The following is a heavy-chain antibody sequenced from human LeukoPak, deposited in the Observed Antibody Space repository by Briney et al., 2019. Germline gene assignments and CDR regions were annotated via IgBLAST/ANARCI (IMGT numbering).Heavy chain of an antibody. CDR2: ISGSGGST. CDR1: GFTFSSYA. V-gene: IGHV3-23*01. Sequence: GGSLRLSCAASGFTFSSYAMSWVRQAPGKGLEWVSAISGSGGSTYYADSVKGRFTISRDNSKNTLYLQMNSLRAEDTAVYYCAKSHALITMIVVGPVWFDPWGQGTLVTVSS. J-gene: IGHJ5*02. D-gene: IGHD3-22*01. CDR3: AKSHALITMIVVGPVWFDP.